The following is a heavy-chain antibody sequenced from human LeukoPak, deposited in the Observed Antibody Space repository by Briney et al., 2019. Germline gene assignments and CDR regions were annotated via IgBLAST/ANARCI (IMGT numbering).Heavy chain of an antibody. D-gene: IGHD6-13*01. CDR2: ISYGGSNK. CDR1: GFTFSSYA. J-gene: IGHJ4*02. CDR3: AREAPYSSSWYIGY. V-gene: IGHV3-30-3*01. Sequence: GGSLRLSCAASGFTFSSYAMSWVRQAPGKGLEWVAVISYGGSNKYYADSVKGRFTISRDNSKNTLYLQMNSLRAEDTAVYYCAREAPYSSSWYIGYWGQGTLVTVSS.